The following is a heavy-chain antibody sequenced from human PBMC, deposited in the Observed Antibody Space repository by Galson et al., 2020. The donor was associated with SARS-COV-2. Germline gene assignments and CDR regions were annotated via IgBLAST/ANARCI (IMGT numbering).Heavy chain of an antibody. CDR2: SSSIGGGT. D-gene: IGHD2-2*01. J-gene: IGHJ5*02. CDR3: ARGLVPDALGGGRCYP. Sequence: GGSLRLSCAASGFDFLDYDVTWVRQAPGKGLEWVSSSSSIGGGTYFADSVKGRFTMSRDNSKNTLYLQMDSLRPDDTAVYYCARGLVPDALGGGRCYPWGQGTLVTVAP. V-gene: IGHV3-23*01. CDR1: GFDFLDYD.